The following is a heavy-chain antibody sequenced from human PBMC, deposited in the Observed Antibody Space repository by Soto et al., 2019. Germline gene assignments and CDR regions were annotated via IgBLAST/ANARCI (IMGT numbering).Heavy chain of an antibody. J-gene: IGHJ4*02. CDR2: ISNDGSNK. CDR3: AKDQSVWTGYYTTFDY. Sequence: GGSLRLSCAASGFPFSSYGIHWVRQAPGKGLEWVAVISNDGSNKYSADSVKGRFTISRDNSKNTVYLQMNNLRAEDTAVYFCAKDQSVWTGYYTTFDYWGQGTLVTVSS. V-gene: IGHV3-30*18. CDR1: GFPFSSYG. D-gene: IGHD3-3*01.